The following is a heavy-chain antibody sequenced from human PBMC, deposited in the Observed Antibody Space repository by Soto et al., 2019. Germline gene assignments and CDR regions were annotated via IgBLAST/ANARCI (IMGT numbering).Heavy chain of an antibody. D-gene: IGHD3-22*01. J-gene: IGHJ4*02. CDR3: ARAGQYYDSSGYAD. V-gene: IGHV1-18*01. CDR2: ISAYNGNT. CDR1: GYSFATSG. Sequence: QVKLVQSGTEVKKPGASMKVSCKASGYSFATSGISWVRQAPGQGLEWMGWISAYNGNTNYDQKLQDRIIMTTDTSTSTAKLELRSLRSDDTAVYYGARAGQYYDSSGYADWGQGTLVTVSS.